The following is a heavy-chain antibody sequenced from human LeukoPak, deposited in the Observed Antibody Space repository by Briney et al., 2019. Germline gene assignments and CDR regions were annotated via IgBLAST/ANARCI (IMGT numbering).Heavy chain of an antibody. CDR2: ISGSGGST. V-gene: IGHV3-23*01. Sequence: GGSLRLSCAASGFTFSSYAMSWVRQAPGKGLEWVSAISGSGGSTYYADSVKGRFTISRDNSKNTLYLQMNSLRAEDTAVYYCVLRRLSSYYYYGMDVWGQGTTVTVSS. D-gene: IGHD3-16*02. CDR3: VLRRLSSYYYYGMDV. J-gene: IGHJ6*02. CDR1: GFTFSSYA.